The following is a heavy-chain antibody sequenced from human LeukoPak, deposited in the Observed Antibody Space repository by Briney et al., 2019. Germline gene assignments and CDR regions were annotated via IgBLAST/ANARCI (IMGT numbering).Heavy chain of an antibody. CDR3: ARDRFIAAAGVGNWFDP. CDR1: GYTFTGYY. J-gene: IGHJ5*02. Sequence: ASVKVSCKASGYTFTGYYMHWVRQAPGQGLEWMGWINPNSGGTNYAQKFQGRVTMTRDTSISTAYMELSRLRSDDTAVYYCARDRFIAAAGVGNWFDPWGQGTLVTVSS. D-gene: IGHD6-13*01. CDR2: INPNSGGT. V-gene: IGHV1-2*02.